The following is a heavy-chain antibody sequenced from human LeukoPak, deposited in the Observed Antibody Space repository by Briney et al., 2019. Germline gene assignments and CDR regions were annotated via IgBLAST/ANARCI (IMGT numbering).Heavy chain of an antibody. Sequence: ETLSLTCAVYGGSFSGYYWSWVRQSPGKGLEWVSSISSSSSYIYYTDSVKGRFTISRDNAKNSLYLQMNSLRAEDTAVYYCARDSGEYCSGGSCSNFDYWGQGTLVTVSS. V-gene: IGHV3-21*01. CDR3: ARDSGEYCSGGSCSNFDY. D-gene: IGHD2-15*01. CDR2: ISSSSSYI. J-gene: IGHJ4*02. CDR1: GGSFSGYY.